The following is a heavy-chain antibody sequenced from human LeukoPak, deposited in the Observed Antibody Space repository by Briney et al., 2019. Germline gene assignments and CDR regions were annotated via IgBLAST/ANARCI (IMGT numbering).Heavy chain of an antibody. J-gene: IGHJ5*02. CDR3: ARGRIVVVPAANRKRNWFDP. D-gene: IGHD2-2*01. CDR2: FYHSGST. Sequence: SETLSLTCAVYGGSFSGYYWSWLRQPPGKGLEWIGEFYHSGSTNYSPTLKSRVTISVDTSKNQFSLKLSSVTAADTAVYYCARGRIVVVPAANRKRNWFDPWGQGTLVTVSS. CDR1: GGSFSGYY. V-gene: IGHV4-34*01.